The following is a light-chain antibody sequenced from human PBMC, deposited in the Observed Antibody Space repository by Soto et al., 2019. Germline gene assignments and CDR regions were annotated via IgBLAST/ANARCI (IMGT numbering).Light chain of an antibody. CDR3: SSFTASTTQV. J-gene: IGLJ1*01. CDR2: DVN. V-gene: IGLV2-14*03. Sequence: QSALTQPASVSGSPGQSISISSTGTSSDVGRCNYVSWYQQHPGKAPKLMIYDVNTRPSGVSNRFSGSKSGNTASLTISGLQAEDEADYYCSSFTASTTQVFGPGTKVTVL. CDR1: SSDVGRCNY.